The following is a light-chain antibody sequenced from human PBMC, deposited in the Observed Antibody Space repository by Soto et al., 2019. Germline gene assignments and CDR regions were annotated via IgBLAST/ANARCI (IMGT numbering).Light chain of an antibody. J-gene: IGLJ2*01. Sequence: QSVLTQPPSASGTPGQRVTISCSGSSSNIGSNKVNWYQQLPGTAPKLLIYSNNQRPSGVPDRFSGSKSGTSASRAIRGLQSEDEADYYCAAWDESRNGPVVFGGGTKLTVL. CDR3: AAWDESRNGPVV. CDR1: SSNIGSNK. V-gene: IGLV1-44*01. CDR2: SNN.